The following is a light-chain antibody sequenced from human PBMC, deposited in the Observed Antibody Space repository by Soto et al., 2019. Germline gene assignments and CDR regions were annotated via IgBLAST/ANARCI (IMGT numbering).Light chain of an antibody. Sequence: EIVLTQSPGTLSLSPVERATLPCRASQSVSSSNLAWYQQKPGQAPRLLIYGASTRATGIPARFSGSGSGTEFTLTISSLQSEDFAVYYCQQYNNWLTWTFGQGTKV. CDR2: GAS. CDR3: QQYNNWLTWT. J-gene: IGKJ1*01. CDR1: QSVSSSN. V-gene: IGKV3-15*01.